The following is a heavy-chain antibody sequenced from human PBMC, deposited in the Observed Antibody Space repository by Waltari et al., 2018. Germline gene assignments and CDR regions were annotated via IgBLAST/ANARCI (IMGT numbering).Heavy chain of an antibody. J-gene: IGHJ4*02. CDR1: GYTFTGYY. Sequence: QVQLVQSGAEVKKPGASVKVSCKASGYTFTGYYMHWVRQAPGQGLCGMGWINPNSGGTNYAQKFQGRVTMTRDTSISTAYMELSRLRSDDTAVYYCARLQWGYSSGWYTDYWGQGTLVTVSS. CDR2: INPNSGGT. D-gene: IGHD6-19*01. CDR3: ARLQWGYSSGWYTDY. V-gene: IGHV1-2*02.